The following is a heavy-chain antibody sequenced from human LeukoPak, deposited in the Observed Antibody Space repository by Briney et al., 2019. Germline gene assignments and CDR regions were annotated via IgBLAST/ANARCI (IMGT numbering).Heavy chain of an antibody. CDR3: ARKWSSRDWFVP. V-gene: IGHV1-46*02. CDR1: GYLFKTYP. Sequence: ASVKVSSMLSGYLFKTYPIYWVRQAPGQGLEWIGMINPRGDATIYAQKFQGRVTMTSDTSTTTIYMELSSLKSEDTGLYYCARKWSSRDWFVPWGQGTLVTVSS. J-gene: IGHJ5*02. D-gene: IGHD2-8*01. CDR2: INPRGDAT.